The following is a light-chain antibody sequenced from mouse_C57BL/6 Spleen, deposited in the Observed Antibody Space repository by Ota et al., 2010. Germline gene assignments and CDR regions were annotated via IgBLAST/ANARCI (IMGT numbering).Light chain of an antibody. CDR2: AS. V-gene: IGKV6-23*01. CDR1: GCGYC. CDR3: QQYSSYPFT. Sequence: DIVMTQSHKFMSTSVGDRGQHHLQGQSGCGYCCSLVSTENQGKSPKTTDLLASTRHTGVPDRFTGSGSGTDFTLTISNVQSEDLADYFCQQYSSYPFTFGSGTKLEIK. J-gene: IGKJ4*01.